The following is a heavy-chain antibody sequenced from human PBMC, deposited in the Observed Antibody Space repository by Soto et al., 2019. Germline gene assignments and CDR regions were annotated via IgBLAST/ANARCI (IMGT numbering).Heavy chain of an antibody. D-gene: IGHD2-15*01. CDR1: RGSISGSY. CDR2: VYYSGST. CDR3: ARGGRSFDY. J-gene: IGHJ4*02. V-gene: IGHV4-59*13. Sequence: QVQLQESGPGLVKPSATLSLTCTVSRGSISGSYWTWIRQSPGKGLEWIGYVYYSGSTNYNPSLKSLVAISLGSSKNQYSLRLSSVTAADTAIYYCARGGRSFDYWGQGTLVTVSS.